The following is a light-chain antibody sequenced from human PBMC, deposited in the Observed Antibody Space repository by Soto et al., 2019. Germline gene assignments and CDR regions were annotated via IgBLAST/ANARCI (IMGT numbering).Light chain of an antibody. Sequence: SALTQPRSVSGSPGQSVTISCTGTSSDVGGYNYVSWYQQHPGKAPKLMIYDVSKRPSGVPDRFSGSKSGNTASLTISGLQAEDEADYYCCSYAGSYTPVVFGGGTKLTV. CDR3: CSYAGSYTPVV. CDR1: SSDVGGYNY. J-gene: IGLJ2*01. CDR2: DVS. V-gene: IGLV2-11*01.